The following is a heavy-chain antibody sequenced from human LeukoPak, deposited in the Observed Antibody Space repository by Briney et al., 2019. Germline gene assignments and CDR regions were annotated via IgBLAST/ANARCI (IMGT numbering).Heavy chain of an antibody. CDR2: ISSSGSTI. Sequence: GGSLRFSCAASGFTFSDYYMSWIRQAPGKGLEWVSYISSSGSTIYYADSVKGRFTISRDNAKNSLYLQMNSLRAEGTGVYYCARAPAYCGGDCYSGGYFDYWGQGTLVTVSS. CDR1: GFTFSDYY. J-gene: IGHJ4*02. D-gene: IGHD2-21*02. CDR3: ARAPAYCGGDCYSGGYFDY. V-gene: IGHV3-11*01.